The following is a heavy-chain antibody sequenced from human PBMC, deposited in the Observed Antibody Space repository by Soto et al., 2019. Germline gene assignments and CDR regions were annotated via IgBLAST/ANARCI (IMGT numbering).Heavy chain of an antibody. CDR3: ARAHPQFAGWFDP. D-gene: IGHD3-10*01. Sequence: RGESLKISCKGSGYSFTSYWIGWVRQMPGKGLEWMGIIYPGDSDTRYSPSFQGQVTISADKSISTAYLQWSSLKASDTAMYYCARAHPQFAGWFDPWGQGTLVTVSS. CDR2: IYPGDSDT. V-gene: IGHV5-51*01. CDR1: GYSFTSYW. J-gene: IGHJ5*02.